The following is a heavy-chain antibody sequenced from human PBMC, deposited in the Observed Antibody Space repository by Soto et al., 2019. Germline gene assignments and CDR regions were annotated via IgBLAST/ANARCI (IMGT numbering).Heavy chain of an antibody. D-gene: IGHD5-18*01. CDR2: IIPLSGTP. CDR3: TRGIQRWF. CDR1: GGTFSNYA. Sequence: QVQLVQSGAEVKKPGSSVKVSCKASGGTFSNYALTWVRQAPGQGVEWMGGIIPLSGTPNYAQKFQGRVTITADKSTPTVYTELSSRLSEDTAVYYCTRGIQRWFWCQGTLVTVPS. V-gene: IGHV1-69*06. J-gene: IGHJ4*02.